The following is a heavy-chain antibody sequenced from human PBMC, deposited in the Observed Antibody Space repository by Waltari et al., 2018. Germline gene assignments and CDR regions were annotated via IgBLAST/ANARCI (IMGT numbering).Heavy chain of an antibody. D-gene: IGHD2-2*01. J-gene: IGHJ5*02. CDR2: MNPNSGNT. CDR1: GYTFTSYD. CDR3: ARGLPIVVVPAAIQGWFDP. V-gene: IGHV1-8*01. Sequence: QVQLVQSGAEVKKPGASVKVSCKASGYTFTSYDNHWVRPATGQGLEWMGWMNPNSGNTGYAQKFQGRVTMTRNTSISTAYMELSSLRSEDTAVYYCARGLPIVVVPAAIQGWFDPWGQGTLVTVSS.